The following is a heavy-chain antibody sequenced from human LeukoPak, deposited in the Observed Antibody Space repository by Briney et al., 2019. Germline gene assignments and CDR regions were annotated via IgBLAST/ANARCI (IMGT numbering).Heavy chain of an antibody. D-gene: IGHD2/OR15-2a*01. CDR1: GNYW. CDR2: INSDGSWT. Sequence: GGSLRLSCAASGNYWMHWVRQVPGKGLVWVSHINSDGSWTSYADSVKGRFTISEDNAKNTVYLQMNSLRAEDTAVYYCVSFYEAYWGRGTLVTVSS. V-gene: IGHV3-74*01. CDR3: VSFYEAY. J-gene: IGHJ4*02.